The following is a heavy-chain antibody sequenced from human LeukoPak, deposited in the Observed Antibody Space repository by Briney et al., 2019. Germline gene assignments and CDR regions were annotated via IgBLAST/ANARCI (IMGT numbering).Heavy chain of an antibody. D-gene: IGHD6-19*01. CDR3: VREGRIEVAGLNWFDP. CDR1: GFTFGSYS. Sequence: GGSLRLSCAASGFTFGSYSLHWVRQAPGKGLEGVAIIWYDGSNEYYADSVQGRLTLFRDDSKNTLHLQMNSLRVEETGVYYCVREGRIEVAGLNWFDPWGQGTLVTVSS. J-gene: IGHJ5*02. V-gene: IGHV3-33*01. CDR2: IWYDGSNE.